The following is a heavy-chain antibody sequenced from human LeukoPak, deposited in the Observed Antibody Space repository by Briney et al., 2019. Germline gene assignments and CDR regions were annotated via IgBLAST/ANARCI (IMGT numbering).Heavy chain of an antibody. CDR1: GYTFTGYF. CDR2: INPNSGGT. Sequence: ASVKVSCKASGYTFTGYFMHWVRQAPGQGLEWMGWINPNSGGTNYAQKFQGWVTMTRDTSISTAYMELSRLRSDDTAVYYCAREVVLGTIFGVVIIPVNNWFDPWGQGTLVTVSS. CDR3: AREVVLGTIFGVVIIPVNNWFDP. V-gene: IGHV1-2*04. D-gene: IGHD3-3*01. J-gene: IGHJ5*02.